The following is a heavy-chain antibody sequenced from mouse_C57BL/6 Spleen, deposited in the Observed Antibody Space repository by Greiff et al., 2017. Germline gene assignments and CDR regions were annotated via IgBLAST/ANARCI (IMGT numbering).Heavy chain of an antibody. V-gene: IGHV7-3*01. Sequence: EVMLVESGGGLVQPGGSLSLSCAASGFTFTDYYMSWVRQPPGKALEWLGFIRNKANGYTTEYSASVKGRFTISRDNSQSILYHQMNALRAEDSATYDWARYFTTVGDYFDYWGQGTTLTVSS. CDR1: GFTFTDYY. J-gene: IGHJ2*01. D-gene: IGHD1-1*01. CDR2: IRNKANGYTT. CDR3: ARYFTTVGDYFDY.